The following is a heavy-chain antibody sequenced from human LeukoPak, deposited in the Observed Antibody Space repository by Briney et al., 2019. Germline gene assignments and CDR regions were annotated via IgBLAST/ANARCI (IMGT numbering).Heavy chain of an antibody. CDR2: ISGGGVNK. D-gene: IGHD3-22*01. Sequence: GGALRQSRVASGLTLRQYLWHWVRQAAGKGLEWVSAISGGGVNKYYADSVKGRFTISSDESKNTLYLQINSLRAEDTAVYYCAKSVGYHSDRSGYYWLGTFDSWGQGTLVTVSS. V-gene: IGHV3-23*01. J-gene: IGHJ4*02. CDR1: GLTLRQYL. CDR3: AKSVGYHSDRSGYYWLGTFDS.